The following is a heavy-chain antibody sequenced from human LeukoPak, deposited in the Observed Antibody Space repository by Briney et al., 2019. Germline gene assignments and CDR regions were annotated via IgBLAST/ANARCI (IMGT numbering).Heavy chain of an antibody. J-gene: IGHJ4*02. CDR1: GFTFNTYA. Sequence: GRSLRPSCAASGFTFNTYAMHWVRQAPGKGLEWVTVISYDGSKTYYADSVKGRFTVSRDNSKNTLYLQMNSLRVEDSAVYFCATDGDNRYYYDSTGYPPLDYWGQGTLVTVSS. CDR2: ISYDGSKT. D-gene: IGHD3-22*01. CDR3: ATDGDNRYYYDSTGYPPLDY. V-gene: IGHV3-30*03.